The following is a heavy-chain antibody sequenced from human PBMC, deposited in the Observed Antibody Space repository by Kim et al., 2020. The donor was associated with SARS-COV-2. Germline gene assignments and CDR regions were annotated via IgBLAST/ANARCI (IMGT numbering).Heavy chain of an antibody. D-gene: IGHD3-3*01. CDR1: GGSISSSSYY. CDR3: ARGGPSFTIFGVATTSPILGDY. CDR2: IYYSGST. J-gene: IGHJ4*02. V-gene: IGHV4-39*07. Sequence: SETLSLTCTVSGGSISSSSYYWGWIRQPPGKGLEWIGSIYYSGSTYYNPSLKIRVTISVDTSKNQFSLKLSSVTAADTAVYYCARGGPSFTIFGVATTSPILGDYWGQGTLVTVSS.